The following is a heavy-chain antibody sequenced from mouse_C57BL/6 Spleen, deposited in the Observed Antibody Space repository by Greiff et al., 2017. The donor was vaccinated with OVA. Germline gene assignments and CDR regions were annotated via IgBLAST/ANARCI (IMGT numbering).Heavy chain of an antibody. CDR1: GYAFSSSW. V-gene: IGHV1-82*01. Sequence: VQLQESGPELVKPGASVKISCKASGYAFSSSWMNWVKQRPGKGLEWIGRIYPGDGDTNYNGKFKGKATLTADKSSSTAYMQRSSLTSEDSAVYFCAGGGDSNYVGYAMDYWGQGTSVTVSA. J-gene: IGHJ4*01. CDR2: IYPGDGDT. D-gene: IGHD2-5*01. CDR3: AGGGDSNYVGYAMDY.